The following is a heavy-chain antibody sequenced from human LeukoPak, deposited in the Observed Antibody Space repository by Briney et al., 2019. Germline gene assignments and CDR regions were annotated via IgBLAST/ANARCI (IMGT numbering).Heavy chain of an antibody. D-gene: IGHD5-18*01. V-gene: IGHV4-31*03. CDR1: GGSFNSGDYF. CDR2: IYYSEST. J-gene: IGHJ4*02. CDR3: ARTELIRGYSYGYFDY. Sequence: SQTLSLTCTVSGGSFNSGDYFWRWIRQHPGEGLGWNGYIYYSESTYNNPSLKSRVTLTVDTSQNQFSLKLSSVTGADTAVYYCARTELIRGYSYGYFDYWGQGTLVTVSS.